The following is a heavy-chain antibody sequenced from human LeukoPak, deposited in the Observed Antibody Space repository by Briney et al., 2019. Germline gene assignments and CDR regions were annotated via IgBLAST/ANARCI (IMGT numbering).Heavy chain of an antibody. D-gene: IGHD5-18*01. Sequence: GGSLRLSCAASGFNFSSYAMSWVRQAPGKGLEWVSAIGGSGTSAYYADSLKGRFTISRDNSKNTLYLQVNSLRAEDTAVYYCAKDDSAYSYASFDYWGQGTLVTVSS. V-gene: IGHV3-23*01. CDR1: GFNFSSYA. J-gene: IGHJ4*02. CDR2: IGGSGTSA. CDR3: AKDDSAYSYASFDY.